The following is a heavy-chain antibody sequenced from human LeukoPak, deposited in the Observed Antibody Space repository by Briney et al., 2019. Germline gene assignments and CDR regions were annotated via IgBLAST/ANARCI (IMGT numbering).Heavy chain of an antibody. V-gene: IGHV4-4*07. D-gene: IGHD3-10*01. CDR3: ARFSGRNYYYYGMDV. CDR1: GGSISSYS. J-gene: IGHJ6*02. CDR2: IYTSGST. Sequence: SETLSLTCTVSGGSISSYSWNWIRQPAGKGLEWIGRIYTSGSTNYNPSLKSRVTMSGDTSKNQFSLKLSSVTAADTAVYYCARFSGRNYYYYGMDVWGQGTTVTVSS.